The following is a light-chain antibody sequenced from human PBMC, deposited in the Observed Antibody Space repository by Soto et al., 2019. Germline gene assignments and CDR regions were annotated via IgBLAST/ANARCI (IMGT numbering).Light chain of an antibody. Sequence: QSVLTQPPSASGTPGQRVTISCSGSSSNIGSNYVYWYQQLPGTAPKLLIYRNIQRPSGVPDRCPGSKSGTSASRASSGLRSEDEADDYGAAWDDSLSGLYVFGTGTKLTVL. CDR2: RNI. CDR1: SSNIGSNY. CDR3: AAWDDSLSGLYV. J-gene: IGLJ1*01. V-gene: IGLV1-47*01.